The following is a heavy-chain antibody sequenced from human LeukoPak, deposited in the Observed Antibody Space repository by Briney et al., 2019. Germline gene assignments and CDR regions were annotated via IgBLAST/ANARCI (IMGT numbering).Heavy chain of an antibody. V-gene: IGHV3-23*01. Sequence: PGGSLRLSCAASGFTFSSFPMSWVRQAPGKGLEWVSSISGSGGNTYYAASVEGRFTISRDNAKNSLSLQMNSLRDEDTAVYYCARNRAFAFDIWGQGTMVTVSS. CDR1: GFTFSSFP. CDR2: ISGSGGNT. D-gene: IGHD1-14*01. J-gene: IGHJ3*02. CDR3: ARNRAFAFDI.